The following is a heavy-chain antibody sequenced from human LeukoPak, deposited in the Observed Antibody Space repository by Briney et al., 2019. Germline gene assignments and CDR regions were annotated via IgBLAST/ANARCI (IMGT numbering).Heavy chain of an antibody. CDR2: ISGSGGST. Sequence: GGALRPSRAAPGFTLSSYSMKSGRQAPRKGAGWGSAISGSGGSTYYADSVKGRFTISRDNSKNTLYLQMNSLRAEDTAVYYCASDIVVVPAAISYYYGMDVWGQGTTVTVSS. V-gene: IGHV3-23*01. J-gene: IGHJ6*02. CDR1: GFTLSSYS. D-gene: IGHD2-2*02. CDR3: ASDIVVVPAAISYYYGMDV.